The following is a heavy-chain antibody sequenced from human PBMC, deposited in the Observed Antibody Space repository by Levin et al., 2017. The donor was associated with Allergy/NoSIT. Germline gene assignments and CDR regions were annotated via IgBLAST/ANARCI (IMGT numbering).Heavy chain of an antibody. D-gene: IGHD6-13*01. J-gene: IGHJ3*02. Sequence: GSLRLSCAASGFTFSSYGMHWVRQAPGKGLEWVAVIWYDGSNKYYADSVKGRFTISRDNSKNTLYLQMNSLRAEDTAVYYCARPRIAAAKIDAFDIWGQGTMVTVSS. V-gene: IGHV3-33*01. CDR1: GFTFSSYG. CDR3: ARPRIAAAKIDAFDI. CDR2: IWYDGSNK.